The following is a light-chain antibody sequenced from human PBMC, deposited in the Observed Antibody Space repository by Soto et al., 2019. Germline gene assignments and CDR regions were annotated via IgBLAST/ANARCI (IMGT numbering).Light chain of an antibody. V-gene: IGLV1-40*01. CDR2: GNS. CDR3: QSYDNSLSVYV. J-gene: IGLJ1*01. Sequence: VLTQPPSVSGAPGQRVTISCTGSSSNIGAHYDVHWYQQLPGTAPKLLIYGNSNRPSGVPDRFSGSKSGTSASLAITGLQAEDEADYYCQSYDNSLSVYVFGTGTKVTV. CDR1: SSNIGAHYD.